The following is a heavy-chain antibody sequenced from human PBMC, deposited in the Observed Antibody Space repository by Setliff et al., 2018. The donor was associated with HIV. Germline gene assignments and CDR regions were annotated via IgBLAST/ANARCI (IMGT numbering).Heavy chain of an antibody. D-gene: IGHD3-3*01. CDR2: INHSGIT. V-gene: IGHV4-34*10. Sequence: SETLSLTCAVYGASFSGYYWAWIRQSPERGLEFIGDINHSGITNYNPSLKSRVTLSLDASKNQFFLKLTSVTAADTAIYYCARSPGVFGLPYCFDFWGQGTLVTVSS. CDR1: GASFSGYY. CDR3: ARSPGVFGLPYCFDF. J-gene: IGHJ4*02.